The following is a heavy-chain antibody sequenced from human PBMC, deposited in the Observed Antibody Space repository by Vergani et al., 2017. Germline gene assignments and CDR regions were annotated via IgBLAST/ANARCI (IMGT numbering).Heavy chain of an antibody. J-gene: IGHJ4*02. D-gene: IGHD6-13*01. CDR2: IYTSGST. CDR3: ARSRGRIAAAGFFDY. CDR1: GGSFSGYY. Sequence: QVQLQQWGAGLLKPSETLSLTCAVYGGSFSGYYWSWIRQPAGKGLEWIGRIYTSGSTNSNPSLKSRVTMSVDTSKNQFSLKLSSVTAADTAVYYCARSRGRIAAAGFFDYWGQGTLVTVSS. V-gene: IGHV4-59*10.